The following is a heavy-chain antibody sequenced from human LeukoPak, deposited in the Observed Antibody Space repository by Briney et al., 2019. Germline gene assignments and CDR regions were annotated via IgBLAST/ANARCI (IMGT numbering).Heavy chain of an antibody. Sequence: GASVKVSCKASGGTFSSYAISWVRQAPGQGLEWMGRIIPILGIANYAQKFQGRVTITADKSTSTAYMELSSLRSEDTAVYYCARGRRWLQLVGDNWFDPWGQGTLVTVSS. CDR2: IIPILGIA. J-gene: IGHJ5*02. CDR1: GGTFSSYA. D-gene: IGHD5-24*01. CDR3: ARGRRWLQLVGDNWFDP. V-gene: IGHV1-69*04.